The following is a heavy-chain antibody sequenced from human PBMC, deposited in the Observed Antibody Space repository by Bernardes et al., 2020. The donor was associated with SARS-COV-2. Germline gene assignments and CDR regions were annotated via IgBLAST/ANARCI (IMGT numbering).Heavy chain of an antibody. Sequence: SETLSLTCTVSGGSISSYYWSWIRQPPGKGLEWIGYIYYSGSTNYNPSLKSRVTISVDTSKNQFSLKLSSVTAADTAVYYCASLQYSSGWYVRDYWGQGTLVTVSS. CDR3: ASLQYSSGWYVRDY. CDR1: GGSISSYY. V-gene: IGHV4-59*08. J-gene: IGHJ4*02. D-gene: IGHD6-19*01. CDR2: IYYSGST.